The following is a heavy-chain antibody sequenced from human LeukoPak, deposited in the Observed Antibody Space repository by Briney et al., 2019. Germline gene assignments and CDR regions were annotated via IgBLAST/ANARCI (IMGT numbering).Heavy chain of an antibody. CDR2: IFTSGST. D-gene: IGHD3-10*01. V-gene: IGHV4-61*02. CDR1: GGSISSGSYY. Sequence: SETLSLTCTVSGGSISSGSYYWSWIRQPAGKGLEWIGRIFTSGSTKYNPSLKSRVTISVDTSKNQFSLKLSSVTAADTAVYYCARGPRFGELLWHWFDPWGQGTLVTVSS. CDR3: ARGPRFGELLWHWFDP. J-gene: IGHJ5*02.